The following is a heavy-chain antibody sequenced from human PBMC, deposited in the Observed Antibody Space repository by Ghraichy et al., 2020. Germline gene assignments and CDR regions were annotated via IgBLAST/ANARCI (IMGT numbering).Heavy chain of an antibody. CDR2: IYYSGST. J-gene: IGHJ6*02. D-gene: IGHD3-10*01. CDR1: GGSISSYY. Sequence: SQTLSLTCTVSGGSISSYYWSWIRQPPGKGLEWIGYIYYSGSTNYNPSLKSRVTISVDTSKNQFSLKLSSVTAADTAVYYCARDRRGFGELLGDYGMDVWGQGTTVTVSS. V-gene: IGHV4-59*01. CDR3: ARDRRGFGELLGDYGMDV.